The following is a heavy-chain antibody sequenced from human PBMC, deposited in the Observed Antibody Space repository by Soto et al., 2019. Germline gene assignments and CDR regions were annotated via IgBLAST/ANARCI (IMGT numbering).Heavy chain of an antibody. CDR1: GYSFTSYW. V-gene: IGHV5-10-1*01. CDR3: ARDGPIPAAIGNYYYYGMDV. Sequence: PGESLKISCKGSGYSFTSYWISWVRQMPGKGLEWMGRIDPSDSYTNYSPSFQGHVTISADKSISTAYLQWSSLKASDTAMYYCARDGPIPAAIGNYYYYGMDVWGQGTTVTVS. J-gene: IGHJ6*02. D-gene: IGHD2-2*02. CDR2: IDPSDSYT.